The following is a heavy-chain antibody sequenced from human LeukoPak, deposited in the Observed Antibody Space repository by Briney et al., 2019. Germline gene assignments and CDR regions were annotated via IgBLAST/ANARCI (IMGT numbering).Heavy chain of an antibody. V-gene: IGHV3-23*01. J-gene: IGHJ4*02. CDR1: GFTFSTYS. CDR2: ISGSGDSI. D-gene: IGHD2-15*01. Sequence: GGSLRLSCAASGFTFSTYSMSWVRQAPGKGLEWVSSISGSGDSIYYVDSVKGRFTISRDNSKNMLYLQMNGLRAEDTAVYYCAEDVVVIVAAKPGIWGQGTLVTVSS. CDR3: AEDVVVIVAAKPGI.